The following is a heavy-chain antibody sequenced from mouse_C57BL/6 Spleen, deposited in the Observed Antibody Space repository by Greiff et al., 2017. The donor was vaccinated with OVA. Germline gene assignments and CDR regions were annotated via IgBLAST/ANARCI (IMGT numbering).Heavy chain of an antibody. CDR3: AREGELGRTFAD. CDR2: ISAGGSYT. Sequence: EVKLVESGGGLVKPGGSLKLSCAASGFTFSSYAMSWVRQTPEKRLEWVATISAGGSYTYYPDNVKGRFTIYRDNAKNNLYLQMSHLKSEDTARDYCAREGELGRTFADWGQGTLVTVAA. CDR1: GFTFSSYA. V-gene: IGHV5-4*01. J-gene: IGHJ3*01. D-gene: IGHD4-1*01.